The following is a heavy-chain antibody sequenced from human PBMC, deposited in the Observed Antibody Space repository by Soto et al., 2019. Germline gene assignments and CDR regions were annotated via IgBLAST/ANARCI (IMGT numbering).Heavy chain of an antibody. J-gene: IGHJ4*02. Sequence: QVQLVESGGGVVQPGRSLRLSCGASGFTFNNYGMPWVRQAQGRGRGGGAVIWYDGSNKYYADSVKGRFTISRDSSKNTLYLKMNSLRAEDTAVYYCARMADYYDSSGYQNYFDYWGQGTLVTVSS. CDR2: IWYDGSNK. D-gene: IGHD3-22*01. CDR3: ARMADYYDSSGYQNYFDY. V-gene: IGHV3-33*01. CDR1: GFTFNNYG.